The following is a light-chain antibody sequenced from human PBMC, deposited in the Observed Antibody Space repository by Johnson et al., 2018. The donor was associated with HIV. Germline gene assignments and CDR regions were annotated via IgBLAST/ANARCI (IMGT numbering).Light chain of an antibody. CDR2: DNT. J-gene: IGLJ1*01. V-gene: IGLV1-51*01. CDR3: GTWDSSLSAYV. Sequence: QSVLTQPPSVSAAPGQRVTISCSGSSSNIGSNYVSWYQQVPGTAPKLLIYDNTKRPSGIPDRFSASKSGTSATLGITGLQTGDEGDYYCGTWDSSLSAYVFGTGTKVTVL. CDR1: SSNIGSNY.